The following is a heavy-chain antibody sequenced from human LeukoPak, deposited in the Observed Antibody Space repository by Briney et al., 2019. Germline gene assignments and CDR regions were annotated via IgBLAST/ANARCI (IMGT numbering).Heavy chain of an antibody. J-gene: IGHJ6*03. V-gene: IGHV4-59*01. CDR2: VHLSGST. CDR3: ARLGFGDLLSHYYYYMDV. Sequence: SETLSLTCTVSGASLSGYYWAWIRQSPGKGLEYIGYVHLSGSTRYDPSLASRVTLSTDTSKNQFSLKLSSVTAADTAIYYCARLGFGDLLSHYYYYMDVWGKGTRSPSP. D-gene: IGHD3-10*01. CDR1: GASLSGYY.